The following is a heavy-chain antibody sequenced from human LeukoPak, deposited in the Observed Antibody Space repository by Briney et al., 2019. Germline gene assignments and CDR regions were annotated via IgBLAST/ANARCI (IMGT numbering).Heavy chain of an antibody. V-gene: IGHV3-11*06. J-gene: IGHJ5*02. CDR2: ISSSTRYT. CDR1: GFIFSDYY. CDR3: ARGGSSGWSAPGSNRNWFDP. D-gene: IGHD6-19*01. Sequence: PGGSLRLSCAASGFIFSDYYMSWIRQAPGKGLEWVSYISSSTRYTNYADSVKGRFTISRDNARNSLYLQMNSLRAEDTAVYYCARGGSSGWSAPGSNRNWFDPWGQGTLVTVSS.